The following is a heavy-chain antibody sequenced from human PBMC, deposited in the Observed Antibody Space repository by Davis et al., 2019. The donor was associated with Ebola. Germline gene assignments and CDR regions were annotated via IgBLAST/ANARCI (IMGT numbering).Heavy chain of an antibody. CDR2: INPNSGGT. J-gene: IGHJ6*02. V-gene: IGHV1-2*02. Sequence: ASVKVSCKASGYTFTGYYMHWVRQAPGQGLEWMGWINPNSGGTNYAQKFQGRVTMTRDTSISTAYMELSRLRSDDTAVYYCARDQGVLLHFYYGMDVWGQGTTVTVSS. CDR1: GYTFTGYY. D-gene: IGHD3-10*01. CDR3: ARDQGVLLHFYYGMDV.